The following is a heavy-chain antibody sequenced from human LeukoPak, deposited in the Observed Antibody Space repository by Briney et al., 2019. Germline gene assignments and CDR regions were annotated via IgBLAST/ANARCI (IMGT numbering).Heavy chain of an antibody. V-gene: IGHV4-39*01. Sequence: PSETLSLTCTVSGGSISSTRYYWGWIRQPPGKGLEWIGSIYYIGSTYYNPSLKSRVTISVDTSKNQFSLKLRSVTAADTAVYYCARIGVWFGEGNLSGYFDYWGQGILVTVSS. CDR3: ARIGVWFGEGNLSGYFDY. CDR2: IYYIGST. D-gene: IGHD3-10*01. J-gene: IGHJ4*02. CDR1: GGSISSTRYY.